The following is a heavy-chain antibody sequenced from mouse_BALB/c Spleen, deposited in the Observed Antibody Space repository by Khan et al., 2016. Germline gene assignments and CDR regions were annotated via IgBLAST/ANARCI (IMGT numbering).Heavy chain of an antibody. D-gene: IGHD2-14*01. CDR1: GYTFTSYY. Sequence: QMQLKQSGPELVKPGASVRISCKASGYTFTSYYIHWVKQRPGQGLEWIGWIYPGNVNTKYNEKFKGKATLTADKSSSTAYMQLSSLTSEDSAVYFCARNYYRYDEGLAYWGQGTLVTVSA. V-gene: IGHV1S56*01. CDR3: ARNYYRYDEGLAY. J-gene: IGHJ3*01. CDR2: IYPGNVNT.